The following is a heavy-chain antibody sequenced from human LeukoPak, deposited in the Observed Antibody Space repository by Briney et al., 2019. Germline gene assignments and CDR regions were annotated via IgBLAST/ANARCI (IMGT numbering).Heavy chain of an antibody. V-gene: IGHV4-4*09. CDR2: IYTSGST. Sequence: SETLPLTCTVSGGSISSYYWSWIRQPPGKGLEWIGYIYTSGSTNYNPSLKSRVTISVDTSKNQFSLKLSSVTAADTAVYYCARSTLYWFDPWGQGTLVTVSS. CDR1: GGSISSYY. J-gene: IGHJ5*02. CDR3: ARSTLYWFDP.